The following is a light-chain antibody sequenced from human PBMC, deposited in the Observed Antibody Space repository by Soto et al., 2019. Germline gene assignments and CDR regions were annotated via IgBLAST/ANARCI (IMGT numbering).Light chain of an antibody. CDR2: LGS. V-gene: IGKV2-28*01. CDR3: MRAGNTRT. J-gene: IGKJ1*01. CDR1: RNLLHIDGYNY. Sequence: MSQYTLSLPVTPGEPASISCRSSRNLLHIDGYNYLDWYLQKPGQSPQLLIYLGSYRASGVPDRFSGSGSGTDFTLRISRVEGEDVGVYYCMRAGNTRTFGPGTKVYIK.